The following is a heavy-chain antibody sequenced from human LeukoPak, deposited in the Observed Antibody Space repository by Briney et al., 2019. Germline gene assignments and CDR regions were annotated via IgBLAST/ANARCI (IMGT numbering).Heavy chain of an antibody. CDR1: GLSFSDYY. CDR2: IGSSGSTI. V-gene: IGHV3-11*01. Sequence: GRCLTLSRALSGLSFSDYYTSSVRPAPRGGLGWLLYIGSSGSTISYAESVKSRFTISKDNAKNSLYLQMNSLGAEDTSVYYCARDLLDQEFDYWGQGTLVTVSS. D-gene: IGHD2-2*01. CDR3: ARDLLDQEFDY. J-gene: IGHJ4*02.